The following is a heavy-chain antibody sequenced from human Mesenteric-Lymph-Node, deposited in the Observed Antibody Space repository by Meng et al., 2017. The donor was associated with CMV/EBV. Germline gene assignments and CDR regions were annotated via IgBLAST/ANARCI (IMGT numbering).Heavy chain of an antibody. D-gene: IGHD3-22*01. CDR1: GGSISSGAYH. Sequence: IQLQESVPGLVNPSQTLSLTCIVSGGSISSGAYHWSWIRQPAGKGLEWIGQSFTSGSANYNPSIQSRVTMSTDTSKNQFSLNLSSVTAADTAVYYCANYVAGGSGLGSWGQGILVTVSS. J-gene: IGHJ4*02. CDR2: SFTSGSA. CDR3: ANYVAGGSGLGS. V-gene: IGHV4-61*02.